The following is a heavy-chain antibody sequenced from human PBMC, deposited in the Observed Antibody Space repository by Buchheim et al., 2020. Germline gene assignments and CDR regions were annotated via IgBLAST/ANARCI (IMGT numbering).Heavy chain of an antibody. Sequence: QVQLQESGPGLVKPSQTLSLTCTVSGDSISSGDYCCTWVRQHPGKGLEWIGYLYYSGNTYYNPSLQSRVTISVDTSKYQLSLKLSSVTAADTAVYYCARRSTSGNFDYWGQGTL. V-gene: IGHV4-31*03. CDR3: ARRSTSGNFDY. CDR1: GDSISSGDYC. CDR2: LYYSGNT. D-gene: IGHD6-13*01. J-gene: IGHJ4*02.